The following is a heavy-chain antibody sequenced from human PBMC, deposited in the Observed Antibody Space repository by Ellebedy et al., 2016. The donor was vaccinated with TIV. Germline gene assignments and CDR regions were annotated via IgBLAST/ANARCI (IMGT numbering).Heavy chain of an antibody. D-gene: IGHD6-19*01. CDR1: GFTVSNNY. J-gene: IGHJ5*02. V-gene: IGHV3-53*01. CDR2: IYSGGST. CDR3: AKTSTCGSGWSCFFDP. Sequence: GESLKISCAASGFTVSNNYISWVRQAPGKGLEWVSVIYSGGSTYYADSVKCRFTVSRDNFKNTLYLQMDNLRAEDTAIYYCAKTSTCGSGWSCFFDPWGQGTLVTVSS.